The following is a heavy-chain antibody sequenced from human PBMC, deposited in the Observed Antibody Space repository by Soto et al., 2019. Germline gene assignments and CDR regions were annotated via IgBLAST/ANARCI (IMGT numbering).Heavy chain of an antibody. CDR3: ARGRYCSGGSCIYYYYYMDV. CDR1: GFTFSDYY. D-gene: IGHD2-15*01. Sequence: PGGSLRLSCAASGFTFSDYYMSWIRQAPGKGXXXVSYISSSGSTIYYADSVKGRFTISRDNAKNSLYLQMNSLRAEDTAVYYCARGRYCSGGSCIYYYYYMDVWGKGTTVTVSS. V-gene: IGHV3-11*01. J-gene: IGHJ6*03. CDR2: ISSSGSTI.